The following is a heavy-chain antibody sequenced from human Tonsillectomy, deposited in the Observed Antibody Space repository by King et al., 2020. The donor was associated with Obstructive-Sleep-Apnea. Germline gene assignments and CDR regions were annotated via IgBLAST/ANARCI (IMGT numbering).Heavy chain of an antibody. Sequence: VQLVESGGGLVQPGGSLRLSCAASGFTFRNYGMSWVRQAPGKGLEWVSTIGGSGGSTIYAESVKGRFIISRDNSKDTLYLQMSSLRAEDTAVYYCAKYRGQQLVNWYFDLWGRGTLVTVSS. CDR2: IGGSGGST. V-gene: IGHV3-23*04. D-gene: IGHD6-13*01. CDR1: GFTFRNYG. CDR3: AKYRGQQLVNWYFDL. J-gene: IGHJ2*01.